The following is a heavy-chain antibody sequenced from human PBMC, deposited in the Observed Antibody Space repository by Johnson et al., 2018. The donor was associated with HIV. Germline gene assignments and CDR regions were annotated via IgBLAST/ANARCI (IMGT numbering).Heavy chain of an antibody. CDR1: GFTFSSYA. V-gene: IGHV3-30*04. J-gene: IGHJ3*02. D-gene: IGHD3-10*01. Sequence: QVQLVESGGGVVQPGRSLRLSCAASGFTFSSYAMHWVRQAPGKGLEWVAVISYDGSNKYYADSVKGRFTISRDNSKHTLYLQMNSLRVEDTAVYYCARESGHFGVSAFDMWGQGTMVTVSS. CDR3: ARESGHFGVSAFDM. CDR2: ISYDGSNK.